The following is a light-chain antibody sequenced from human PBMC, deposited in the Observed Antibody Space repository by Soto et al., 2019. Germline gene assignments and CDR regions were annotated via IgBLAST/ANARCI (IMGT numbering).Light chain of an antibody. J-gene: IGLJ1*01. CDR1: SSDVGGYNY. Sequence: QSALTQPASVSGSPGQSITISCTGTSSDVGGYNYVSWYQQYPGKAPKLMIYDVSTRPSGVSNRFSGSKSGNTASLTISGLQAEDEADYYCSSYTTSNTFYVFGTGTKVTVL. CDR3: SSYTTSNTFYV. CDR2: DVS. V-gene: IGLV2-14*03.